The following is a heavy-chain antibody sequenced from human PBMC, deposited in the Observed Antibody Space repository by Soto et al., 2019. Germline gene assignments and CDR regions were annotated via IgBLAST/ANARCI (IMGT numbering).Heavy chain of an antibody. V-gene: IGHV1-18*01. CDR3: ARDQPGQWLPTFDY. J-gene: IGHJ4*02. D-gene: IGHD6-19*01. CDR1: GYTFTSYG. CDR2: ISAYNGNT. Sequence: GASVKVSCKASGYTFTSYGISWVRQAPGQGLEWMGWISAYNGNTNYAQKLQGRVTMTTDTSTSTAYMELRSLRSDDTAVYYCARDQPGQWLPTFDYWGQGTLVTVSS.